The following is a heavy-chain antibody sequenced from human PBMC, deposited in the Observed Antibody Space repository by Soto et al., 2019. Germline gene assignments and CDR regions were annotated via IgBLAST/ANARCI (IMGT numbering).Heavy chain of an antibody. Sequence: LRLSCAASGFTFSSYGMRWVRQAPGKGLEWVAVISYDGSNKYYADSVKGRFTISRDNSKNTLYLQMNSLRAEDTAVYYCAKDGYCSGGSCSLGPDYWGQGTLVTVSS. CDR2: ISYDGSNK. V-gene: IGHV3-30*18. CDR1: GFTFSSYG. CDR3: AKDGYCSGGSCSLGPDY. J-gene: IGHJ4*02. D-gene: IGHD2-15*01.